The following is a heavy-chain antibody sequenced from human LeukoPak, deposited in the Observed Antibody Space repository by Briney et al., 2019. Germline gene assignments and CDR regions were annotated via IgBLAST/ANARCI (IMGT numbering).Heavy chain of an antibody. CDR1: GDSVSSNSAA. CDR3: ARVGSIAVAGTSLSYYYGMDV. Sequence: SQTLSLTCAISGDSVSSNSAAWTWIRQSPSRGLEWLGRTYYRSKWYNDYAVSVKSRITINPDTSKNQFSLQLNSVTPEDTAVYYCARVGSIAVAGTSLSYYYGMDVWGQGTTVTVSS. J-gene: IGHJ6*02. D-gene: IGHD6-19*01. CDR2: TYYRSKWYN. V-gene: IGHV6-1*01.